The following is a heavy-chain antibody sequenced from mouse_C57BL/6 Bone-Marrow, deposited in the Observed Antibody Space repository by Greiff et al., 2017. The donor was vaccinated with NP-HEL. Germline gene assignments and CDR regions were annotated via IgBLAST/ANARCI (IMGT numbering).Heavy chain of an antibody. CDR3: ARRVLRSLDY. V-gene: IGHV1-53*01. CDR2: INASNGGT. D-gene: IGHD1-1*01. Sequence: QVQLQQSGTELVKPGASVKLSCKASGYTFTSYWMPWVKQRPGQGLEWIGNINASNGGTNYNEKVKSTATLTVDKSYSTAYMHLSSLTSEDSAVYYCARRVLRSLDYWGQGTTLTVSS. CDR1: GYTFTSYW. J-gene: IGHJ2*01.